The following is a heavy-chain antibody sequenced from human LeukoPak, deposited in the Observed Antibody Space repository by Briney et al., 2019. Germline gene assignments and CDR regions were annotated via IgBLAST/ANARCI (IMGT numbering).Heavy chain of an antibody. V-gene: IGHV5-51*01. J-gene: IGHJ4*02. CDR2: IYPGDSDT. Sequence: GESLKISCKGSGYSFSNYWIGWLRQLPGKGLEWMGIIYPGDSDTRYSPSFQGQVTISADKSISTAYLQWSSLKVSDTAMYYYARALYYDPGYWGQGTLVTVSS. CDR3: ARALYYDPGY. CDR1: GYSFSNYW. D-gene: IGHD3-22*01.